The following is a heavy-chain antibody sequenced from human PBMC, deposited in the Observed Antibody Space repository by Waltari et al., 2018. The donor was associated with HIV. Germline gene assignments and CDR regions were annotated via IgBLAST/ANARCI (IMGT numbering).Heavy chain of an antibody. CDR1: GFPFRSHW. V-gene: IGHV3-7*04. J-gene: IGHJ4*02. D-gene: IGHD3-10*01. Sequence: EVQLVVSGGGLVQPGGSLRLSCAASGFPFRSHWMSWDRQAPGKGLEWVANIKQDGSEKYYVDSVNGRFTISRDNAENSLYLQMNSLRAEDTAVYYCARGGFYGSGSKVNWGQGTLVTVSS. CDR2: IKQDGSEK. CDR3: ARGGFYGSGSKVN.